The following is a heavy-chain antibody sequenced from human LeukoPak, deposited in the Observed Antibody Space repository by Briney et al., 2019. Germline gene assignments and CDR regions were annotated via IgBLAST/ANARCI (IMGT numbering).Heavy chain of an antibody. CDR2: ISAYYGNT. D-gene: IGHD5/OR15-5a*01. CDR3: ARGDVYGYRGFDY. Sequence: ASVKVSCKPSGYTFTSYGFNWVRPAPAQGFEWMGWISAYYGNTKYAQKLQSRVTMTTDTSKSTAYMELRSLRSDDTAVYYCARGDVYGYRGFDYWGRGHLVTVSS. J-gene: IGHJ4*02. V-gene: IGHV1-18*01. CDR1: GYTFTSYG.